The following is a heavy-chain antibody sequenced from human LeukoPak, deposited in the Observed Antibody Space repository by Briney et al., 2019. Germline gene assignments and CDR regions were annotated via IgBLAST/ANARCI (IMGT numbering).Heavy chain of an antibody. J-gene: IGHJ4*02. CDR1: GYSISSGYY. CDR2: VYHSGST. D-gene: IGHD1-26*01. Sequence: SETLSLTCTVSGYSISSGYYWGWIRQPPGKGLEWIGSVYHSGSTYYNPSLKSRVTISVDTSKNQFSLKVSSVTAADTAVYYCARSGILGPSDCWGQGTLVTVSS. CDR3: ARSGILGPSDC. V-gene: IGHV4-38-2*02.